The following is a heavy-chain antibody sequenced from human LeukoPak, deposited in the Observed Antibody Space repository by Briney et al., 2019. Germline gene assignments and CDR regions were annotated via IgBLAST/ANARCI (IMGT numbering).Heavy chain of an antibody. CDR1: GGSISSSSYY. D-gene: IGHD3-22*01. J-gene: IGHJ6*02. V-gene: IGHV4-39*07. CDR2: IYYSGST. CDR3: AGLSSMISSGPDGNYYYYGMDV. Sequence: SETLSLTCTVSGGSISSSSYYWGWIRQPPGKGLEWIGSIYYSGSTYYNPSLKSRVTISVDTSKNQFSLKLSSVTAADTAVYYCAGLSSMISSGPDGNYYYYGMDVWGQGTTVTVSS.